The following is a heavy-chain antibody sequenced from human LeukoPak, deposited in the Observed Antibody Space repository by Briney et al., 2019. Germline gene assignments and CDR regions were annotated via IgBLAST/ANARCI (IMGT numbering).Heavy chain of an antibody. CDR3: ARDRVYYDFWSGKSMDV. D-gene: IGHD3-3*01. Sequence: GGSLRLSCAASGFTFSSYWRSWVRQAPGKGLEWVANIKQDGSEKYYVDSVKGRFTISRDNAKNSLYLQMNSLRAEDTAVYYCARDRVYYDFWSGKSMDVWGKGATVTVSS. J-gene: IGHJ6*03. CDR2: IKQDGSEK. V-gene: IGHV3-7*01. CDR1: GFTFSSYW.